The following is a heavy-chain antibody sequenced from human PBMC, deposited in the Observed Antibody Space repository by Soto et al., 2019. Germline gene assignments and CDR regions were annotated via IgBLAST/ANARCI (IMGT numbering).Heavy chain of an antibody. CDR2: IIPIFGTA. J-gene: IGHJ6*02. CDR3: AISSSAPYYYYYYGMDV. Sequence: RASVKVSCKASGGTFSSYAISWVRQAPGQGLEWMGGIIPIFGTANYAQKFQGRVTITADKSTSTAYMELSSLRSEDTAVYYCAISSSAPYYYYYYGMDVWGQGTTVTVSS. CDR1: GGTFSSYA. V-gene: IGHV1-69*06. D-gene: IGHD6-6*01.